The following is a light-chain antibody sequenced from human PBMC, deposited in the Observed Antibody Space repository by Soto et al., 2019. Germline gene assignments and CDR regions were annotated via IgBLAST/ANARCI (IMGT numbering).Light chain of an antibody. CDR1: QSLLYNNTYNY. V-gene: IGKV2-28*01. CDR3: MQALQSLT. Sequence: DIVMTHSPLSLPVTPGEPASISCRSSQSLLYNNTYNYLDWYVQKPGXSPXLLIYFGSNRAPGVPDRFSGSGSGTDFTLKINRVEAEDVGTYYCMQALQSLTFGQGTRLEIK. CDR2: FGS. J-gene: IGKJ5*01.